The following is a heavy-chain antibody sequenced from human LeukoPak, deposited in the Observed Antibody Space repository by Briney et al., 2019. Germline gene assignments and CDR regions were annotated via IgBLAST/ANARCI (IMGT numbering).Heavy chain of an antibody. J-gene: IGHJ3*02. CDR2: IYPGDSDT. V-gene: IGHV5-51*01. CDR1: GYSFTNYW. Sequence: GESLKISCKGSGYSFTNYWIGWVRQVPGKGLEGMGIIYPGDSDTRYSPSYQGQVTISADKSTNTAHLQWSSLKASDTAMYYCARHPHGGILTGNPTGAFDIWGQGTMVTVSS. CDR3: ARHPHGGILTGNPTGAFDI. D-gene: IGHD3-9*01.